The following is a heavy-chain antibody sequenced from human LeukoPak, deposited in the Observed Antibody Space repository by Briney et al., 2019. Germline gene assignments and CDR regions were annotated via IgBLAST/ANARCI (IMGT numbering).Heavy chain of an antibody. CDR3: AKESYDSSGRPHEIDY. CDR2: VSGSGGST. V-gene: IGHV3-23*01. J-gene: IGHJ4*02. Sequence: GGSLRLSCAASGITFSMYVMSWVRQAPGKGLEWVSAVSGSGGSTYYADSVKGRFTISRDNSKNTLYLQMNSLRAEDTAVYYCAKESYDSSGRPHEIDYWGQGTLVTVSS. CDR1: GITFSMYV. D-gene: IGHD3-22*01.